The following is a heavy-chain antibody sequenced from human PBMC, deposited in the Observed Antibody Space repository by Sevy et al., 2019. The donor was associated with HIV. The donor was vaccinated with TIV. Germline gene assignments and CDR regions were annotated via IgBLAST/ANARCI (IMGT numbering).Heavy chain of an antibody. CDR1: GGSFSGYY. Sequence: SETLSLTCAVYGGSFSGYYWSWIRQPPGKGLEWIGEINHSGSTNYNPSLKSRVTISVDTSKNQFSLKLSSVTAADTAVYYCAREPRIRYYFDYWGQGTLVTVSS. CDR3: AREPRIRYYFDY. J-gene: IGHJ4*02. D-gene: IGHD6-6*01. V-gene: IGHV4-34*01. CDR2: INHSGST.